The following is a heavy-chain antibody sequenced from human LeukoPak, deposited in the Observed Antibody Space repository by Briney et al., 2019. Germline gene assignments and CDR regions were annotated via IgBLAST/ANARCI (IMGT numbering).Heavy chain of an antibody. CDR3: ARVSYYYGSGSYYNPWYFDY. CDR2: IKQDGSEK. J-gene: IGHJ4*02. V-gene: IGHV3-7*01. D-gene: IGHD3-10*01. CDR1: GFTFSIYW. Sequence: PGGSLRLSCAASGFTFSIYWMSWVRQAPGKGLEWVANIKQDGSEKYYVDSVKGRFTISRDNAKSSLYLQMNSLRAGDTAVYYCARVSYYYGSGSYYNPWYFDYWGQGTLVTVSS.